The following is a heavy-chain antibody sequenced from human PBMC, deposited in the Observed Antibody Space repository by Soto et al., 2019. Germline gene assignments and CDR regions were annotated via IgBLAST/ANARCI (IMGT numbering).Heavy chain of an antibody. CDR2: ISSSSSTI. J-gene: IGHJ6*03. CDR1: GFTFSSYS. D-gene: IGHD3-3*01. Sequence: GGSLGLSCAASGFTFSSYSMNWVRQAPGKGLEWVSYISSSSSTIYYADSVKGRFTISRDNAKNSLYLQVNSLRAEDTAVYYCARDGTIFGVVEAYYYYYYMDVWGKGTTVTVSS. CDR3: ARDGTIFGVVEAYYYYYYMDV. V-gene: IGHV3-48*01.